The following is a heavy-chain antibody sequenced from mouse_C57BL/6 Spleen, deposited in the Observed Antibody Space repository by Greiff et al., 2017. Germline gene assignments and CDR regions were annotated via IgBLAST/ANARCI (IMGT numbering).Heavy chain of an antibody. CDR3: ARSGYYVPLAY. V-gene: IGHV1-50*01. CDR2: IDPSDSYT. CDR1: GYTFTSYW. D-gene: IGHD2-3*01. J-gene: IGHJ3*01. Sequence: VQLQQPGAELVKPGASVKLSCKASGYTFTSYWMQWVKQRPGQGLEWSGEIDPSDSYTNYNQKFKGKATLTVDTSSSTADMQLSSLTSEDSAVYYCARSGYYVPLAYWGQGTLVTVSA.